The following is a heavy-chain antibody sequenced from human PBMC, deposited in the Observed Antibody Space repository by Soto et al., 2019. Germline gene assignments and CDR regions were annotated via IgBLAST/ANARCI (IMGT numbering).Heavy chain of an antibody. CDR3: ARGGEPAYYYDSSGSPLPFDY. J-gene: IGHJ4*02. CDR2: IIPIFGTA. CDR1: GGTFSSYA. D-gene: IGHD3-22*01. V-gene: IGHV1-69*13. Sequence: SVKVSCKASGGTFSSYAISWVRQAPGQGLEWMGGIIPIFGTANYAQKFQGRVTITADESTSTAYMELSSLRSEDTAVYYCARGGEPAYYYDSSGSPLPFDYWGQGTLVTVSS.